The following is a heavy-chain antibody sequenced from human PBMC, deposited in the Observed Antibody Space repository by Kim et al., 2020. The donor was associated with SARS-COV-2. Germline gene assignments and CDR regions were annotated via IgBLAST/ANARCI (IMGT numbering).Heavy chain of an antibody. CDR1: GGSISSGGYY. V-gene: IGHV4-31*03. D-gene: IGHD5-18*01. Sequence: SETLSLTCTVSGGSISSGGYYWRWIRQHPGKGLEWIGYIYYSGSTYYNPSLKSRVTISVDTSKNQFSLKLSSVTAADTAVYYCARAGYSYGPRFDYWGQGTLVTVSA. J-gene: IGHJ4*02. CDR2: IYYSGST. CDR3: ARAGYSYGPRFDY.